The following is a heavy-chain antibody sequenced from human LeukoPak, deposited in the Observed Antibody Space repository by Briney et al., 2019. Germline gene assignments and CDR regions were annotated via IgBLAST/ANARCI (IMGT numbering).Heavy chain of an antibody. CDR1: GYSISSDYY. Sequence: PSETLSLTCTVSGYSISSDYYWGWIRQAPGKGLEWIGSMHHSGNTDYNPSVKSRVTISVDTSKNQFSLKLSSVTAADTAVYYCASRPTPTYYDFWSGYHYGTWGQGTLVTVSS. J-gene: IGHJ4*02. CDR2: MHHSGNT. CDR3: ASRPTPTYYDFWSGYHYGT. D-gene: IGHD3-3*01. V-gene: IGHV4-38-2*02.